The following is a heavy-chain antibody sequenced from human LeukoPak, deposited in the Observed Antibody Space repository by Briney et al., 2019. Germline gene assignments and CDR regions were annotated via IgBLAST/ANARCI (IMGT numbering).Heavy chain of an antibody. CDR3: ARGLQYDY. J-gene: IGHJ4*02. CDR2: INHSGST. V-gene: IGHV4-34*01. Sequence: SETLSLTCAVYGGSFSGYYWSWIRQPPGKGLEWIGEINHSGSTNYNPSLKSRVTISVDTSKNQFSLKLSSVTAADTAVYYCARGLQYDYWGQGTLVTVS. D-gene: IGHD4-4*01. CDR1: GGSFSGYY.